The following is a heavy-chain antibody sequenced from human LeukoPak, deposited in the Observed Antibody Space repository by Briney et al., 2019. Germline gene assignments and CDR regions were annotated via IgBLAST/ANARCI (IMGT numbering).Heavy chain of an antibody. J-gene: IGHJ5*02. Sequence: QSGGSLRLSCAASGFTFSSYGMHWVRQAPGKGLEWVAVISYDGSNKYYADSVKGRFTISRDNSKNTLYLQMNSLRAGDTAVYYCANSTAMYLWGQGTLVTVSS. V-gene: IGHV3-30*18. CDR3: ANSTAMYL. CDR1: GFTFSSYG. CDR2: ISYDGSNK. D-gene: IGHD5-18*01.